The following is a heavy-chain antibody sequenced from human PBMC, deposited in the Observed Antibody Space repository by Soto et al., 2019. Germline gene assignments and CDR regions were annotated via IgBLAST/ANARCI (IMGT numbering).Heavy chain of an antibody. J-gene: IGHJ6*02. D-gene: IGHD2-2*01. CDR3: ARIANGGVVVQGMDV. Sequence: ASVKVSCKASGYTFTSYDINWVRQATGQGLEWMGWMNPNSGNTGYAQKFQGRVTMTRNTSISTAYVELSSLRSEDTAVYYCARIANGGVVVQGMDVSGQATTVTVS. V-gene: IGHV1-8*01. CDR2: MNPNSGNT. CDR1: GYTFTSYD.